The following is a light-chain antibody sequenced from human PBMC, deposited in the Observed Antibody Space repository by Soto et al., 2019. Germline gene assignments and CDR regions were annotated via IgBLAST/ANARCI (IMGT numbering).Light chain of an antibody. CDR3: QKYSSVIT. V-gene: IGKV1-27*01. Sequence: DIQMTQSPSSLSASVGDRVTITCRASQGISNFLAWYQQKPGKVPKLLISAASTLQSGVPSRFSGSGPGTVFTLTISSLQPEDVATYYCQKYSSVITFGQGTRLEI. CDR2: AAS. CDR1: QGISNF. J-gene: IGKJ5*01.